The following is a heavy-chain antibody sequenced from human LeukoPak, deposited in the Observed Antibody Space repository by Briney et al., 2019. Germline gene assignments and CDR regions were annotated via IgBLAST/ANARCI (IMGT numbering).Heavy chain of an antibody. Sequence: ASLKVSCKASGYTFTGHYMPWVRQAPGQELEWMGWINTNSGGTNYAQKFQGRATMTRATCISTAYICLRTLRTDDTAVYYSARGSPPRLYYDRRVHYSYYFDFGGQETLVTVSS. CDR3: ARGSPPRLYYDRRVHYSYYFDF. CDR2: INTNSGGT. CDR1: GYTFTGHY. V-gene: IGHV1-2*02. D-gene: IGHD3-22*01. J-gene: IGHJ4*02.